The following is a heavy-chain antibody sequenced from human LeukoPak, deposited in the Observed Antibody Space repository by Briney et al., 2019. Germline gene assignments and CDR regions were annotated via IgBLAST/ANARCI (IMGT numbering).Heavy chain of an antibody. CDR3: AREGVVVPAAILFGAATPDDAFDI. D-gene: IGHD2-2*01. J-gene: IGHJ3*02. CDR2: INPNSGGT. V-gene: IGHV1-2*02. CDR1: GYTFTGYY. Sequence: ASVKVSCKASGYTFTGYYMHWVRQAPGQGLEWMGWINPNSGGTNYAQKFQGRVTITRDTSISTAYMELSRLRSDDTAVYYCAREGVVVPAAILFGAATPDDAFDIWGQGTMVTVSS.